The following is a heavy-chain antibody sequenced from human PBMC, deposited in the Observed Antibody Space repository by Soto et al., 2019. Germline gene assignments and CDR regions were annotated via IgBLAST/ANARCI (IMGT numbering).Heavy chain of an antibody. CDR2: IYYSGST. V-gene: IGHV4-39*01. J-gene: IGHJ5*02. D-gene: IGHD3-16*01. CDR3: ARRPGGRSWFDP. Sequence: PSETLSLTCTVSGGSISSSSYYWGWIRQPPGKGLEWIGSIYYSGSTYYNPSLKSRVTISVDTSKDQFSLKLSSVTAADTAVYYCARRPGGRSWFDPWGQGNLVPVSS. CDR1: GGSISSSSYY.